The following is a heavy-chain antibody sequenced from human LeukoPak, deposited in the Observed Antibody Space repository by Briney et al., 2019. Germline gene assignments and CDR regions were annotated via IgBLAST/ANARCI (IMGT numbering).Heavy chain of an antibody. CDR1: GYTFPNYA. CDR2: INTANGNT. J-gene: IGHJ5*02. D-gene: IGHD6-19*01. Sequence: ASVKVSCKASGYTFPNYAMHWVRQAPGQRLEWMGWINTANGNTKYSQKSQGRVTITRDTSASTAYMELSSLRSEDTAVYYCARDRGGYSSGWYWFDPWGQGTLVTVSS. V-gene: IGHV1-3*04. CDR3: ARDRGGYSSGWYWFDP.